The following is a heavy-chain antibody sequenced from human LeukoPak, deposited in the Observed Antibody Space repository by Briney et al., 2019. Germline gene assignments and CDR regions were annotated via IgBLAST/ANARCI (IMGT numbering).Heavy chain of an antibody. D-gene: IGHD6-6*01. J-gene: IGHJ3*02. CDR1: GGTFSSYA. CDR2: IIPIFGTA. CDR3: AKSDSSSWNHDAFDI. V-gene: IGHV1-69*13. Sequence: ASVKVSCKASGGTFSSYAISWVRQAPGQGLEWMGGIIPIFGTANYAQKFQGRVTITADESTSTAYMELSSLRAEDMALYYCAKSDSSSWNHDAFDIWGQGTMVTVSS.